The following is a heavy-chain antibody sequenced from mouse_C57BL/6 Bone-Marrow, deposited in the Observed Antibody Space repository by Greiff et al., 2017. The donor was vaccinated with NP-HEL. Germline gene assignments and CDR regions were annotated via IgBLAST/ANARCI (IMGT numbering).Heavy chain of an antibody. Sequence: VKVVESGAELVRPGASVKLSCKASGYTFTDYYINWVKQRPGQGLEWIARIYPGSGNTYYNEKFKGKATLTAEKSSSTAYMQLSSLTSEDSAVYFCARSYYYAMDYWGQGTSVTVSS. CDR3: ARSYYYAMDY. CDR1: GYTFTDYY. V-gene: IGHV1-76*01. CDR2: IYPGSGNT. J-gene: IGHJ4*01.